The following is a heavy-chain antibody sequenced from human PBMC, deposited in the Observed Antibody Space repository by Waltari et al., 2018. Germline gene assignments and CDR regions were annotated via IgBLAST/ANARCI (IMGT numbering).Heavy chain of an antibody. CDR3: ARRAAIAATGPTYYMDV. CDR2: IYHSGST. J-gene: IGHJ6*03. V-gene: IGHV4-38-2*01. CDR1: GYSISSGYY. Sequence: QVQLQESGPGLVKPSETLSLTCAVSGYSISSGYYWGWIRQPPGKGREGSGSIYHSGSTYYNPSLKSRVTISVDTSKNQFSRKLSSVTAADTAVYYCARRAAIAATGPTYYMDVWGKGTTVTVSS. D-gene: IGHD6-13*01.